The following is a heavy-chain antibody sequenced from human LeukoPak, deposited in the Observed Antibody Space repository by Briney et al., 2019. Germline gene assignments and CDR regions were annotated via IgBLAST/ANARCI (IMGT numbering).Heavy chain of an antibody. D-gene: IGHD3/OR15-3a*01. CDR1: GGSISSYY. J-gene: IGHJ4*02. Sequence: SETLSLTCTVSGGSISSYYWSWIRQPPGKGREGIGYIYYRGSTYYNASLKSRGTISIDTSKNQISLRLTSVTATDTAMYYCARQTGSGLFTLPGGQGTLVTVSS. CDR3: ARQTGSGLFTLP. CDR2: IYYRGST. V-gene: IGHV4-59*08.